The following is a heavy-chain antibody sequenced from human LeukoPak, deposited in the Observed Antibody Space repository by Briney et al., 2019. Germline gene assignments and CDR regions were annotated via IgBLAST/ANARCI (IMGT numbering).Heavy chain of an antibody. CDR3: ARVSFDY. J-gene: IGHJ4*02. CDR2: IWYDGSNK. V-gene: IGHV3-33*01. Sequence: GGSLRLSCAASGFTFSSYGMHWVRQAPGTGLEWVAIIWYDGSNKYYADSVKGRFTISRDNSKNTLYLQMNSLRAEDTAVYYCARVSFDYWGQGTLVTVSS. CDR1: GFTFSSYG.